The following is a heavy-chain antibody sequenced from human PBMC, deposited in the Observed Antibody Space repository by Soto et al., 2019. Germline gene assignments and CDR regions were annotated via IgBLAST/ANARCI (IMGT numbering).Heavy chain of an antibody. V-gene: IGHV3-23*01. CDR2: VSGSADTT. CDR1: GFTFSNYA. D-gene: IGHD3-10*01. Sequence: GGSLRLSCAASGFTFSNYAMSWVRQAPGKGLEWVSAVSGSADTTYYADSVKGQFTISRDNSKNTLYLQMNSLRAEDTAVYYCARDLGVLLWFGELSGQESYYFDYWGQGTLVTVSS. CDR3: ARDLGVLLWFGELSGQESYYFDY. J-gene: IGHJ4*02.